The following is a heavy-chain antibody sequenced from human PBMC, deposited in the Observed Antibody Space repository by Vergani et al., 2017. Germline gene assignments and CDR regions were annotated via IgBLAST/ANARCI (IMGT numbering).Heavy chain of an antibody. CDR2: IIPIFGTA. V-gene: IGHV1-69*01. CDR1: GGTFSSYA. J-gene: IGHJ4*02. Sequence: QVQLVQSGAEVKKPGSSVKVSCKASGGTFSSYAISWVRQAPGQGLEWMGGIIPIFGTANYAQKFQGRVTITADESTSTAYMELSSLRSEDTAVYYCARAYYDFWNGYYTARLGFDYWGQGALVTVAS. CDR3: ARAYYDFWNGYYTARLGFDY. D-gene: IGHD3-3*01.